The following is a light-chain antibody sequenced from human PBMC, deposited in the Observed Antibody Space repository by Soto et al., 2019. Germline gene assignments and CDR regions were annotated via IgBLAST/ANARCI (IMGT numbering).Light chain of an antibody. V-gene: IGKV2-30*01. CDR1: QSLAYSDGNTY. CDR3: MQCTHWPRT. Sequence: DVVMTQSPLSLPVTLGQSASISCRSSQSLAYSDGNTYLNWFHQRPGQSPRRLIYQVSNRDSGVTDRFSGSGSGSDFTLKISRVEAEDVGIYYCMQCTHWPRTFGQGTKVEIK. J-gene: IGKJ1*01. CDR2: QVS.